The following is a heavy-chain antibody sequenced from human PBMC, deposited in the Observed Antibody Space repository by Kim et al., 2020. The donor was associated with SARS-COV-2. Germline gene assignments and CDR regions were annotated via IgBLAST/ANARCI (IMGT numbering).Heavy chain of an antibody. Sequence: ADTVKGRFTISRDNAKTSLFLQMNSLRAEDTALYHCARGSMTTVTKGSFDYWGQGTLVTVSS. V-gene: IGHV3-20*01. J-gene: IGHJ4*02. D-gene: IGHD4-4*01. CDR3: ARGSMTTVTKGSFDY.